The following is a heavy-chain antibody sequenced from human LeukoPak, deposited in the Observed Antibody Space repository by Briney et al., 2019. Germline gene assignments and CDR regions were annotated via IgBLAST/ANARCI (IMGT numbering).Heavy chain of an antibody. CDR2: IYDSGRST. D-gene: IGHD1-26*01. J-gene: IGHJ4*02. V-gene: IGHV4-59*01. Sequence: SETLSLTCTVSGGSISSYYWSWIRQPPGKGLEWIGYIYDSGRSTNYKPSLKSRATISADTSNHQFSLKLSPVTAADTAVYYCARGLNSGTYSLGYWGQGTLVTVSS. CDR1: GGSISSYY. CDR3: ARGLNSGTYSLGY.